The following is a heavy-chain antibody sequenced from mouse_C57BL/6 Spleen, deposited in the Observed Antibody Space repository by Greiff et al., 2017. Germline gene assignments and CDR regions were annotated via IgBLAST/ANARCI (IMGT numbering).Heavy chain of an antibody. Sequence: VKVVESGPGLVAPSQSLSITCTVSGFSLTSYAISWVRQPPGKGLEWLGVIWTGGGTNYNSALKSRLSISKDHSKSQVFLRMNSLQTDDTARYYCALNDYDGGYYAMDYWGQGTSVTVSS. CDR2: IWTGGGT. V-gene: IGHV2-9-1*01. CDR1: GFSLTSYA. CDR3: ALNDYDGGYYAMDY. D-gene: IGHD2-4*01. J-gene: IGHJ4*01.